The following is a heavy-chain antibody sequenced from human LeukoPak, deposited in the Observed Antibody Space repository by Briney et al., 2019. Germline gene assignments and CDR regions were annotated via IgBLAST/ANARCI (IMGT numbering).Heavy chain of an antibody. V-gene: IGHV1-46*03. D-gene: IGHD6-13*01. J-gene: IGHJ4*02. Sequence: ASVKVSCKASGYTLTSYYMHWVRQAPGQGLEWMGIINPSGGSTSYAQKFQGRVTMTRDTSTSTVYMELSSLRSEDTAVYYCAREGLAIAAAGPYFDYWGQGTLVTVSS. CDR1: GYTLTSYY. CDR3: AREGLAIAAAGPYFDY. CDR2: INPSGGST.